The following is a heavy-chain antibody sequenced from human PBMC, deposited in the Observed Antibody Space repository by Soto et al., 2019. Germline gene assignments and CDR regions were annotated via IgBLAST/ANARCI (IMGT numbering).Heavy chain of an antibody. J-gene: IGHJ6*02. D-gene: IGHD2-15*01. CDR2: IIPIFATA. CDR3: ARAFCSGGSRPYGMDF. Sequence: ASVKVSCKATGGTFSSYAFSWVRQAPGQGLEWMGGIIPIFATANYTQRFQGRVTITADESTSTSYMELSSLRSEDTAVYYCARAFCSGGSRPYGMDFWGPGTTVTVSS. CDR1: GGTFSSYA. V-gene: IGHV1-69*13.